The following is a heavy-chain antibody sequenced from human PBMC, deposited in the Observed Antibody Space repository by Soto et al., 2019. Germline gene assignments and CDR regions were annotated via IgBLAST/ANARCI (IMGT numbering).Heavy chain of an antibody. D-gene: IGHD3-3*02. CDR3: ARIRPGSHLDV. Sequence: GGSLRLSCAASESTFSIHNMNWVRQAPGKGLEWLSYISSSGSVIYYADSVKGRFTISRDNAKNSLYLQMNGLRAEDTAVYYCARIRPGSHLDVWGKGTTVTVSS. V-gene: IGHV3-48*01. CDR1: ESTFSIHN. J-gene: IGHJ6*04. CDR2: ISSSGSVI.